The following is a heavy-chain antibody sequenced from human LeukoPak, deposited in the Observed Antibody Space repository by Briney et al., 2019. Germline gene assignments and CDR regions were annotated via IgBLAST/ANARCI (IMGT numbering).Heavy chain of an antibody. D-gene: IGHD3-10*01. CDR1: TFTFSSYN. J-gene: IGHJ4*02. V-gene: IGHV3-21*01. CDR2: ISPSSSYM. CDR3: AKDGVLWFGEAPDY. Sequence: GGSLRLSCAASTFTFSSYNMNWVRQAPGKGLEWVSSISPSSSYMYYADSVKGRFTISRDNSKNTLYLQMNSLRAEDTAVYYCAKDGVLWFGEAPDYWGQGTLVTVSS.